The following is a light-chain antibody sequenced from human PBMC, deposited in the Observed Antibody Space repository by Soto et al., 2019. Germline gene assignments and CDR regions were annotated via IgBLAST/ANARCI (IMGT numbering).Light chain of an antibody. CDR3: SSYTSSSTQV. Sequence: QSVLTQPASVSGSPGQSITISCTGTSSDVGGYNYVSWYQQHPGKAPKLMIYDVSNRPSGVSNRFSGSKSGNTASLTISGLQAEDVADYYCSSYTSSSTQVFGTGTKLTVL. CDR1: SSDVGGYNY. V-gene: IGLV2-14*01. J-gene: IGLJ1*01. CDR2: DVS.